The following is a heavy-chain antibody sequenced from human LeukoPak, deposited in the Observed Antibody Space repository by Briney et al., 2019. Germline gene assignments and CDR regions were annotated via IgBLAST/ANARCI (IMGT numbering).Heavy chain of an antibody. J-gene: IGHJ4*02. CDR3: ASRARGYQLQKGY. CDR1: GDSFSSSYYY. Sequence: SETLSLTCNVSGDSFSSSYYYWSWIRQPPGKGLEWIGYIYYSGSTYYNPSLKSRVTISVDTSKNQFSLKLSSVTAADTAVYYCASRARGYQLQKGYWGQGTLVTVSS. CDR2: IYYSGST. D-gene: IGHD2-2*01. V-gene: IGHV4-39*01.